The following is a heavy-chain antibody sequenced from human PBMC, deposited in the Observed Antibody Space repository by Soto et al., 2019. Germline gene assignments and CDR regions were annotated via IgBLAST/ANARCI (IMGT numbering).Heavy chain of an antibody. J-gene: IGHJ3*02. V-gene: IGHV3-11*01. CDR1: GFTFSDYY. D-gene: IGHD2-2*01. Sequence: GGSLRLSCAASGFTFSDYYMSWIRQAPGKGLEWVSYISSSGSTIYYADSVKGRFTISRDNAKNSLYLQMNSLRAEDTAVYYCASRLYCSSTSCSPPNEGAFDIWGQGTMVTVSS. CDR2: ISSSGSTI. CDR3: ASRLYCSSTSCSPPNEGAFDI.